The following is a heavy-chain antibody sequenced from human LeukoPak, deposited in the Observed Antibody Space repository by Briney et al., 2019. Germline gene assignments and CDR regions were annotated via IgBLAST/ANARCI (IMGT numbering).Heavy chain of an antibody. Sequence: SETLSLTCAVYGGSFSGYYWSWIRQPPGKGLEWIGEINHSESTNYNPSLKSRVTISVDTSKNQFSLKLSSVTAADTAVYYCARGDYVWGSYRSHHFDYWGQGTLVTVSS. D-gene: IGHD3-16*02. CDR2: INHSEST. V-gene: IGHV4-34*01. J-gene: IGHJ4*02. CDR1: GGSFSGYY. CDR3: ARGDYVWGSYRSHHFDY.